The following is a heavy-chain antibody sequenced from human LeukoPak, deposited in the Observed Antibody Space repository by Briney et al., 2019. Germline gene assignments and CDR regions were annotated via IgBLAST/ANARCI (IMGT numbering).Heavy chain of an antibody. CDR3: ARVFTIFGVVSTPGY. J-gene: IGHJ4*02. CDR1: GYTFTSYG. Sequence: ASVKVSCKASGYTFTSYGISWVRQAPGQGLEWMGWISAYNGNTNYAQKLQGRVTMTTDTSTSTAYMELRSLRSDDTAVYYCARVFTIFGVVSTPGYWGQGTLVTVSS. CDR2: ISAYNGNT. V-gene: IGHV1-18*01. D-gene: IGHD3-3*01.